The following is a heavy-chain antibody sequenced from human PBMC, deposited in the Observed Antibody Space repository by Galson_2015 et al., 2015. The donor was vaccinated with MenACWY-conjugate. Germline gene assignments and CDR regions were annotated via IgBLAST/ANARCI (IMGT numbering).Heavy chain of an antibody. CDR3: VALSGSSLGDY. V-gene: IGHV3-74*01. CDR1: GFTFNIYW. CDR2: INSDVVST. D-gene: IGHD1-26*01. Sequence: SLRLSCAVSGFTFNIYWMHWVRQAPGKGLMWVSHINSDVVSTSYADSVKGRFSISRDNAKSTLYLQMNNLRAEDTAVYYCVALSGSSLGDYWGQGTLVTVSS. J-gene: IGHJ4*02.